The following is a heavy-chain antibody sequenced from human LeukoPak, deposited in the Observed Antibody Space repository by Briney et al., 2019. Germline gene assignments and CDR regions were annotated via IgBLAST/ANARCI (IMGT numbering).Heavy chain of an antibody. D-gene: IGHD2-15*01. V-gene: IGHV3-21*01. Sequence: TGGSLRLSCAASGFTFSRYTMTWVRQAPGKGLEWVSSITSISSYIYYADSVKGRFTISRDNAKNSLYLQLNSLRAEDTAVYYCAKKHSPYCSGDACYDYFDYWGQGILVTVSS. CDR1: GFTFSRYT. CDR3: AKKHSPYCSGDACYDYFDY. J-gene: IGHJ4*02. CDR2: ITSISSYI.